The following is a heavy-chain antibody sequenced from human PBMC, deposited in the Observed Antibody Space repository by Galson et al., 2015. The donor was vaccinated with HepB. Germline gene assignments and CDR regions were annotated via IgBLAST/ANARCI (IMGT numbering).Heavy chain of an antibody. CDR1: GFTFSSYS. D-gene: IGHD6-19*01. Sequence: SLRLSCAASGFTFSSYSMNWVRQAPGKGLEWVSYISSSSSTIYYADSVKGRFTISRGNAKNSLYLQMNSLRAEDTAVYYCARSAYPGGSGWRDLALWGQGTLVTVSS. J-gene: IGHJ4*02. CDR2: ISSSSSTI. V-gene: IGHV3-48*01. CDR3: ARSAYPGGSGWRDLAL.